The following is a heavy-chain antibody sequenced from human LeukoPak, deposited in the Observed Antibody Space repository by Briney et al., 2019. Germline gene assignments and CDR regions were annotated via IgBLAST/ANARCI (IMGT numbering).Heavy chain of an antibody. V-gene: IGHV3-21*01. CDR3: ARDRAKLWWVNGNNWFDP. Sequence: GGSLRLSCAASGFTFSSYSMNWVRQAPGKGLEWVSSISSSSSYIYYADSVKGRFTISRDNAKNSLYLEMNRLRAEDTAVYYCARDRAKLWWVNGNNWFDPWGQGTLVTVSS. CDR2: ISSSSSYI. CDR1: GFTFSSYS. J-gene: IGHJ5*02. D-gene: IGHD5-18*01.